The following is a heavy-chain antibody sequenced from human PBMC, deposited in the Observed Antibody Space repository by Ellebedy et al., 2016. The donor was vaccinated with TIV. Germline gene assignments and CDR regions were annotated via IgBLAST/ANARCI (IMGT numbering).Heavy chain of an antibody. V-gene: IGHV4-34*01. CDR3: ARGGFNLGYCSGGSCYWDYYYYGMDV. CDR1: GGSFSGYY. CDR2: INHSGST. J-gene: IGHJ6*02. Sequence: SETLSLXXAVYGGSFSGYYWSWIRQPPGKGLEWIGEINHSGSTNYNPSLKSRVTISVDKSKNQFSLKLSSVTAADTAVYYCARGGFNLGYCSGGSCYWDYYYYGMDVWGQGTMVTVSS. D-gene: IGHD2-15*01.